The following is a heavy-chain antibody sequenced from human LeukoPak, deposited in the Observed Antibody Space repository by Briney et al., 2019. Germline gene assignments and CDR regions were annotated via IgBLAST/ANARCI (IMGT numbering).Heavy chain of an antibody. D-gene: IGHD6-13*01. CDR1: GFTFSSYS. Sequence: GGSLRLSCAASGFTFSSYSMNWVRQAPGKGLEWVSSISSSSYIYYADSVKGRFTISRDNAKDSLYLQMNSLRAEDTAVYYCASPGYSSSWYGYFQHWGQGTLVTVSS. CDR2: ISSSSYI. V-gene: IGHV3-21*01. CDR3: ASPGYSSSWYGYFQH. J-gene: IGHJ1*01.